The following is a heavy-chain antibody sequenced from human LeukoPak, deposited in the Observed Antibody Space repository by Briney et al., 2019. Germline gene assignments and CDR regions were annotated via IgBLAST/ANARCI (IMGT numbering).Heavy chain of an antibody. D-gene: IGHD3-10*01. CDR3: ARERGSGSLPWFDP. V-gene: IGHV4-61*01. CDR2: IYYSGST. CDR1: AYSISRGYY. J-gene: IGHJ5*02. Sequence: SETLSLTCTVSAYSISRGYYWSWIRQPPGKGLEWIGYIYYSGSTNYNPSLKSRVTISVDTSKNQFSLKLSSVTAADTAVYYCARERGSGSLPWFDPWGQGTLVTVSS.